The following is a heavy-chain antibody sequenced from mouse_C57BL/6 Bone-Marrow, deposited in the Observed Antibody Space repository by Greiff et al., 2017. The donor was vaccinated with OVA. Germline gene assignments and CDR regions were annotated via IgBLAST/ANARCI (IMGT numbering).Heavy chain of an antibody. CDR3: ARDRAWYFDV. CDR1: GFTFSDYY. V-gene: IGHV5-16*01. J-gene: IGHJ1*03. CDR2: INYDGSST. D-gene: IGHD3-3*01. Sequence: EVKLMESEGGLVQPGSSMKLSCTASGFTFSDYYMAWVRQVPEKGLEWVANINYDGSSTYYLDSLKSRFIISRDNAKNILYLQMSSLKSEDTATYYCARDRAWYFDVWGTGTTVTVSS.